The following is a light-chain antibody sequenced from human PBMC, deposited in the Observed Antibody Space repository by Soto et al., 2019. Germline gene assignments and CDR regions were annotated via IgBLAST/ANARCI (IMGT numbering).Light chain of an antibody. CDR2: DVS. CDR1: SSDVGGYNY. Sequence: QSALTQPASVSGSPGQSITISCTGTSSDVGGYNYVSWYQQHPGKAPKLMIYDVSKRPSGVSNRFSGSKSGNTASLTISWLQAEDEADYYCSSHTSSSTPVFGGGTKLTVL. J-gene: IGLJ2*01. V-gene: IGLV2-14*03. CDR3: SSHTSSSTPV.